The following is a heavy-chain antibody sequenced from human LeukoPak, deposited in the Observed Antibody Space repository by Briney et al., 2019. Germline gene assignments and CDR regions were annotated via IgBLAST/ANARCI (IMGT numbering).Heavy chain of an antibody. Sequence: SQTLSLTCSVSGGSISSDSYYWTWIRQPAGKGLQWIGRIYTSRSTNYNPSLKSRVTISLDTSKNQFSLKLSSVTAADTAVYYCARHGGFLVPAALDYWGQGTLVTVSS. J-gene: IGHJ4*02. D-gene: IGHD2-2*01. CDR2: IYTSRST. CDR3: ARHGGFLVPAALDY. V-gene: IGHV4-61*02. CDR1: GGSISSDSYY.